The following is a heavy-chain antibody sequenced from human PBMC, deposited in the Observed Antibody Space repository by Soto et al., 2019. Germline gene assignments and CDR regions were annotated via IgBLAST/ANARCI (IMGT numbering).Heavy chain of an antibody. D-gene: IGHD2-2*01. CDR3: ARARSSTSDAFDI. CDR1: GGSISSYY. V-gene: IGHV4-59*01. Sequence: ETLSLTCTVSGGSISSYYWSWIRQPPGKGLEWIGYIYYSGSTNYNPSLKSRVTISVDTSKNQFSLKLSSVTAADTAVYYCARARSSTSDAFDIWGQGTMVTVSS. CDR2: IYYSGST. J-gene: IGHJ3*02.